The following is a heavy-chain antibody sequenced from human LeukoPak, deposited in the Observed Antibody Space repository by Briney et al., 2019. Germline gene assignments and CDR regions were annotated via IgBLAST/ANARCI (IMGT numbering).Heavy chain of an antibody. CDR1: GYTFTSYD. CDR3: ARGYSGHNWFDP. CDR2: MNPNSGNT. D-gene: IGHD6-13*01. Sequence: ASVKVSCKASGYTFTSYDINWVRQATGQGLEWMGWMNPNSGNTGYAQKFQGRVTITRNTSISTAYMELSSLRSEDTAVYYCARGYSGHNWFDPWGQGTLVTVSS. V-gene: IGHV1-8*03. J-gene: IGHJ5*02.